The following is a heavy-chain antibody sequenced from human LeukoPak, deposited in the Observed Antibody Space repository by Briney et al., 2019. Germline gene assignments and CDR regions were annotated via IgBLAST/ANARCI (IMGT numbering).Heavy chain of an antibody. CDR3: ARDRQQWLVRGAFDI. D-gene: IGHD6-19*01. V-gene: IGHV4-59*01. Sequence: SETLSLTCTVSGGSISSYYWSWIRQPPGKGLEWIGYIYYSGSTNYNPSLKSRVTISVDASKNQFSLKLSSVTAADTAVYYCARDRQQWLVRGAFDIWGQGTVVTVSS. CDR2: IYYSGST. CDR1: GGSISSYY. J-gene: IGHJ3*02.